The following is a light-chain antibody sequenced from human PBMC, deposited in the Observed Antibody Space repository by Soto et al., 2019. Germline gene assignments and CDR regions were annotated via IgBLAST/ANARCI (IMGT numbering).Light chain of an antibody. CDR3: QQLNSYSYT. Sequence: DIQLTQSPSFLSASVGDRVTITCRASQGISSYLAWYQQKPGKAPNLLIYAASTLQSGVPSRFSGSGSGTEFTLTISRLQPEEFATYYCQQLNSYSYTFGQGTKLEIK. V-gene: IGKV1-9*01. CDR1: QGISSY. J-gene: IGKJ2*01. CDR2: AAS.